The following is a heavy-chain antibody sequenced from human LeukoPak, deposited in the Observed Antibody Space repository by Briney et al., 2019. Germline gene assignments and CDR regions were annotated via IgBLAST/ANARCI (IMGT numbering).Heavy chain of an antibody. CDR2: IYHSGST. CDR3: ARHSYWNYEGDY. J-gene: IGHJ4*02. Sequence: PSETLSLTCAVSGGSISSGGYSWSWIRQPPGKGLEWIGYIYHSGSTYYNPSLKSRVTISVDTSKNQFSLKLSSVTAADTAVYYCARHSYWNYEGDYWGQGTLVTVSS. V-gene: IGHV4-30-2*03. CDR1: GGSISSGGYS. D-gene: IGHD1-7*01.